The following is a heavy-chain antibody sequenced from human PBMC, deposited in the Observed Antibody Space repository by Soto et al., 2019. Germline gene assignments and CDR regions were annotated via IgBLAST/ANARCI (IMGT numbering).Heavy chain of an antibody. CDR2: IGIAGDT. CDR3: ARVGLSDCSGGSCYSYDY. J-gene: IGHJ4*02. Sequence: EVQLVESGGGLVQPGGSLRLSFAASGFTFSRYDMHWVRQVTGKGLEWVSAIGIAGDTYYPGSVKGRFTISRENAKNSLYLQMNSLRAGDTAVYYCARVGLSDCSGGSCYSYDYWGQGTLVTVSS. CDR1: GFTFSRYD. D-gene: IGHD2-15*01. V-gene: IGHV3-13*01.